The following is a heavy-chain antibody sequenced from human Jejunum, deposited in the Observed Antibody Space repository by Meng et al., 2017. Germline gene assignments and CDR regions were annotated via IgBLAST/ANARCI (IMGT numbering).Heavy chain of an antibody. V-gene: IGHV3-74*01. CDR2: ISTDGSYA. CDR3: ARAVSENYFRADY. CDR1: GFTFSTYW. Sequence: EEPLVESGGCLLQPGGSLRLSCTASGFTFSTYWMHWVRQAPGKGLVWVSRISTDGSYATYADSVKGRFTISRDNAKNTLYLQMNSLRAEDTAVYYCARAVSENYFRADYWGQGTLVTVSS. D-gene: IGHD1-26*01. J-gene: IGHJ4*02.